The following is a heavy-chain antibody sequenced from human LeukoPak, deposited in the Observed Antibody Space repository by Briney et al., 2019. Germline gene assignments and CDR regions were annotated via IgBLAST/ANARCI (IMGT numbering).Heavy chain of an antibody. V-gene: IGHV3-30*02. CDR3: AKVSYGNDYYYYHYYMDV. J-gene: IGHJ6*03. D-gene: IGHD4-11*01. Sequence: TGGSLRLSCAASGFTFSSYGMHWVRQAPGKGLEWVAFIRYDGSNKYYADSVKGRFTISRDNSKNTLYLQMNSLRAEDTAVYYCAKVSYGNDYYYYHYYMDVWGKGTTVTVSS. CDR1: GFTFSSYG. CDR2: IRYDGSNK.